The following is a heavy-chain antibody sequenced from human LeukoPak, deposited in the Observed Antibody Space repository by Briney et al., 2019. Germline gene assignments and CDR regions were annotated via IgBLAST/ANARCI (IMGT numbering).Heavy chain of an antibody. D-gene: IGHD3-3*01. V-gene: IGHV3-64*01. CDR2: ISSNGGST. CDR3: ARDRSNYDFWSGYMGHYYYGMDV. J-gene: IGHJ6*02. Sequence: GGSLRLSCAASGFTFSSYAMHWVRQAPGKGLEYVSAISSNGGSTYYANSVKGRFTISRDNSKNTLYLQMGSLRAEDMAVYYCARDRSNYDFWSGYMGHYYYGMDVWGQGTTVTVSS. CDR1: GFTFSSYA.